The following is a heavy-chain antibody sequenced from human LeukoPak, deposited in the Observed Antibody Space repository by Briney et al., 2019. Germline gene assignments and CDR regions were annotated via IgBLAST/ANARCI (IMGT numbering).Heavy chain of an antibody. Sequence: GGSLRLSCTVSGFTFGDYLINWFRQAPGKGLEWVGFIRSKAYGGTTEYAASVKGRFTISRDDSKSIAHLQMNSLKTEDTAVYYCASGSGWYSPDYWGQGTLVTVAS. CDR3: ASGSGWYSPDY. CDR1: GFTFGDYL. J-gene: IGHJ4*02. CDR2: IRSKAYGGTT. D-gene: IGHD6-19*01. V-gene: IGHV3-49*03.